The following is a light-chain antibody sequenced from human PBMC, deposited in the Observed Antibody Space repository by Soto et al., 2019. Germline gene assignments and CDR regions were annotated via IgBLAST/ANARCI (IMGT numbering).Light chain of an antibody. CDR1: QGISSF. CDR2: GAS. Sequence: DIQLTQSPSFLSASVGDRVTITCRASQGISSFLAWYQQKPGKAPKLLIYGASTLQSGVPSRFSGSGSGTDSTVTIRTLQPDDFPTYYCEQSYSMPGACGGGTKVDNK. V-gene: IGKV1-9*01. CDR3: EQSYSMPGA. J-gene: IGKJ4*01.